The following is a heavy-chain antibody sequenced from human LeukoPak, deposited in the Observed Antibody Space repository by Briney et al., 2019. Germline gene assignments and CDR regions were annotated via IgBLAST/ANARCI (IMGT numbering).Heavy chain of an antibody. J-gene: IGHJ6*04. CDR2: IYTSGST. CDR1: GGSISSYY. Sequence: PSETLSLTCTVSGGSISSYYWSWIRQPAGKGLEWIGRIYTSGSTNYNPSLKSRVTMSVDTSKNQFSLKLSSVTAADTAVYYCARLSSGIAAAVSLDVWGKGTTVTVSS. CDR3: ARLSSGIAAAVSLDV. D-gene: IGHD6-13*01. V-gene: IGHV4-4*07.